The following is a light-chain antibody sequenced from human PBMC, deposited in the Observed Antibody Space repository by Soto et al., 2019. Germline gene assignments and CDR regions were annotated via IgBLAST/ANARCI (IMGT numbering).Light chain of an antibody. CDR1: QSVRSY. J-gene: IGKJ5*01. CDR2: DAA. CDR3: QQRTNWPAST. V-gene: IGKV3-11*01. Sequence: EIVLTQSPATLSLSPGERATLSCRASQSVRSYLAWYQQKPGQAPRLLIHDAASRATGIPARFRGSGSGTDFTLMFSSLEPEDFAVYYCQQRTNWPASTVGQGTRLEIK.